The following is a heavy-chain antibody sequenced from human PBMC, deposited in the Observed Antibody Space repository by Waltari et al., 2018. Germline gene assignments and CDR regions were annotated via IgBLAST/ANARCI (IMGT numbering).Heavy chain of an antibody. CDR2: INEDGSEK. CDR3: ARADYGGSADYDY. V-gene: IGHV3-7*04. CDR1: GFTFSSCW. J-gene: IGHJ4*02. D-gene: IGHD4-17*01. Sequence: EVQLVESGGTLVQPGRSLRLSCVASGFTFSSCWMTWVRQAPGKGLEWLANINEDGSEKFYVDSVTGRFSISRDNAKNSLYLQMNTLTVEDTAVYYCARADYGGSADYDYWGQGTLVTVSS.